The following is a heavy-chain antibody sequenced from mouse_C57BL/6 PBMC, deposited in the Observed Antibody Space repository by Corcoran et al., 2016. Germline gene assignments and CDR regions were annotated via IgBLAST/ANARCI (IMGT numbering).Heavy chain of an antibody. Sequence: QVQLKQSGPELKKPGETVKISCKASGYTFTTYGMSWVKQAPGKGLKWMGWINTYSGVPTYADDFKGRFAFSLETSVSTAYLQINNLKNEDTATYFCARGTTVVFDYWGQGTTLTVSS. CDR1: GYTFTTYG. D-gene: IGHD1-1*01. V-gene: IGHV9-3*01. J-gene: IGHJ2*01. CDR3: ARGTTVVFDY. CDR2: INTYSGVP.